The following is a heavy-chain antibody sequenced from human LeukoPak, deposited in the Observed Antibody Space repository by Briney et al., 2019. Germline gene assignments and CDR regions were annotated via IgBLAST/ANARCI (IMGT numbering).Heavy chain of an antibody. CDR1: GYTFTSYA. V-gene: IGHV1-3*01. CDR3: ARDPDSSGAVKGLIDY. J-gene: IGHJ4*02. Sequence: ASVKVSCKASGYTFTSYAMHWVRQAPGQRLEWMGWINAGNGNTKYSQKFQGRVTITRDTSASTAYMELSSLRSEDTAVYYCARDPDSSGAVKGLIDYWGQGTLVTVSS. CDR2: INAGNGNT. D-gene: IGHD3-16*01.